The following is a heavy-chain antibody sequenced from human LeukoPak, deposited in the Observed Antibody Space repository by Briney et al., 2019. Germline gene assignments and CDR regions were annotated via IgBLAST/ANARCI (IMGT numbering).Heavy chain of an antibody. CDR3: ARDFCSGGSCYLDV. Sequence: GGSLRLSCATSRFIFSSYWMSWVRQAPGKGLERVANIKQDGSEKYYVDSVKGRFTISRDNAKNSLYLQMNSLRAEDTAVYYCARDFCSGGSCYLDVWGQGTTVTVSS. D-gene: IGHD2-15*01. J-gene: IGHJ6*02. CDR2: IKQDGSEK. V-gene: IGHV3-7*03. CDR1: RFIFSSYW.